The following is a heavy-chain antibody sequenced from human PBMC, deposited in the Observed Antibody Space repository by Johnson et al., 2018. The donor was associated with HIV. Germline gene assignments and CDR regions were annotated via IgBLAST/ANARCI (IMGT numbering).Heavy chain of an antibody. CDR3: AKEGEGYYGSGSLGFDAFDI. CDR1: GFTFDDYA. D-gene: IGHD3-10*01. CDR2: ISGSGGST. Sequence: EVQLVESGGGLVQPGRSLRLSCAASGFTFDDYAMHWVRQAPGKGLEWVSAISGSGGSTYYADSVKGRFTISRDNSKNTLYLQMNSLRAEDTAVYYCAKEGEGYYGSGSLGFDAFDIWGQGTMVTVSS. J-gene: IGHJ3*02. V-gene: IGHV3-23*04.